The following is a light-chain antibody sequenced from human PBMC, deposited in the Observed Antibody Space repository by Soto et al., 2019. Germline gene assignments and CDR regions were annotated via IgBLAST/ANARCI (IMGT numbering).Light chain of an antibody. CDR1: QSISIN. Sequence: IVLTQSPTSLSASVGDTVTITCRASQSISINLNWYQHRPGEAPKVLIYAAFTLAPGAASRFSATGVGTDFTLTISSLQLEYFGTYYCQQTYTTLVYTFCQGTRLEFK. J-gene: IGKJ2*01. CDR2: AAF. V-gene: IGKV1-39*01. CDR3: QQTYTTLVYT.